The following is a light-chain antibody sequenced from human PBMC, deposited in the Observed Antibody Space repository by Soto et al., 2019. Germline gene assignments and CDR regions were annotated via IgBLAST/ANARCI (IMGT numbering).Light chain of an antibody. CDR1: QSVSSY. J-gene: IGKJ3*01. V-gene: IGKV3-11*01. CDR2: DAS. Sequence: EIVLTQSPATLSLSPGERATLSCRASQSVSSYLAWYQQKPGQAPRLLIYDASNRATGIPDRFSGSGSGTDFTLTISSLEPEDFAVYYCQPRSNSFPFGPGTKVDIK. CDR3: QPRSNSFP.